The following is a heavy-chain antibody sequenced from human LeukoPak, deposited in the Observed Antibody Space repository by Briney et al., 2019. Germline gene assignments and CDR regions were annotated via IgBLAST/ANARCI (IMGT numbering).Heavy chain of an antibody. Sequence: GGSLRLSCAASGFTFSNYEMNWVRQAPGKGLEWVSFISSSGSTIYYADSVKGRFTISRDNAKNSLYLQMNSLRAEDTAVYYCAELGITMIGGVWGKGTTVTISS. CDR2: ISSSGSTI. CDR3: AELGITMIGGV. D-gene: IGHD3-10*02. V-gene: IGHV3-48*03. J-gene: IGHJ6*04. CDR1: GFTFSNYE.